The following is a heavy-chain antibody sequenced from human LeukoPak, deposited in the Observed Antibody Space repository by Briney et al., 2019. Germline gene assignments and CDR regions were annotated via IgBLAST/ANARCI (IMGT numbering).Heavy chain of an antibody. J-gene: IGHJ6*02. D-gene: IGHD4-17*01. CDR1: GFTFSSYA. Sequence: GGSLRLSCAASGFTFSSYAMSWVRQAPGKGLEWVSAISGSGGSTYYADSVKGRFTISRDNSKNTLYLQMNSLRAEDTAVYYCARVHGDLPDYYYYYGMDVWGQGTTVTVSS. V-gene: IGHV3-23*01. CDR3: ARVHGDLPDYYYYYGMDV. CDR2: ISGSGGST.